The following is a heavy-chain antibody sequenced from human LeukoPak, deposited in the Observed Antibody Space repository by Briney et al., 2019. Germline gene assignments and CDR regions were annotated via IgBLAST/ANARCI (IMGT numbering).Heavy chain of an antibody. D-gene: IGHD3-22*01. V-gene: IGHV3-66*01. Sequence: GGSLRLSCAASGFTVSSDWMNWVRQAPGKGLEWVAGIYSGGSTYYADSVKGRFSSFRDNSKNTLYLQMNSLSAEDTAVYYCARDLLGGYYDSSGYLTYYYYYMDVWGKGTTVTISS. CDR1: GFTVSSDW. CDR2: IYSGGST. J-gene: IGHJ6*03. CDR3: ARDLLGGYYDSSGYLTYYYYYMDV.